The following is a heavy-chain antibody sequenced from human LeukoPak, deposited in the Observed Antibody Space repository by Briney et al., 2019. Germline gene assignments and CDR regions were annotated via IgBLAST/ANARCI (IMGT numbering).Heavy chain of an antibody. CDR1: GYSFTSYW. J-gene: IGHJ3*01. CDR2: IYPRDSDT. D-gene: IGHD3-22*01. Sequence: GAGLHISFQGSGYSFTSYWIGWVRPTPGKGREWMGIIYPRDSDTRYSPSLKGQVTISADKSISTAYLQWSSLKASDTAMYYCARQWNYYDSSGYLDLWGQGTMVTVSS. V-gene: IGHV5-51*01. CDR3: ARQWNYYDSSGYLDL.